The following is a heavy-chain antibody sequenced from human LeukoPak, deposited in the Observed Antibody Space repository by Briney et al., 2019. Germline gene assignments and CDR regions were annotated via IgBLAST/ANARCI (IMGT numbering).Heavy chain of an antibody. Sequence: APVKVSCKASGYTFTSYYMHWVRQAPGQGLEWMGIINPTGGSTTYAQNFQGRVTMTTDTSASTVYMELSSLGSDDTAVYYCARAHTLPFDSFSPWGQGTLVTVSS. CDR2: INPTGGST. CDR1: GYTFTSYY. V-gene: IGHV1-46*01. J-gene: IGHJ5*02. D-gene: IGHD2-15*01. CDR3: ARAHTLPFDSFSP.